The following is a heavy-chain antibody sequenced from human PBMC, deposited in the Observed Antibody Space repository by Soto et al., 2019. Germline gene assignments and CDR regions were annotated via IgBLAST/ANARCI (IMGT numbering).Heavy chain of an antibody. D-gene: IGHD5-18*01. V-gene: IGHV4-59*01. CDR3: ARKRGYSYGYESFDY. CDR1: GGSISSYY. Sequence: SETLSLTCTVSGGSISSYYWSWIRQPPGTGLEWIGYIYYSGSTNYNPSLTRRVTISVDTSKNQFSLKLSSVTAADTAVYYCARKRGYSYGYESFDYWGQGTLVTVSS. CDR2: IYYSGST. J-gene: IGHJ4*02.